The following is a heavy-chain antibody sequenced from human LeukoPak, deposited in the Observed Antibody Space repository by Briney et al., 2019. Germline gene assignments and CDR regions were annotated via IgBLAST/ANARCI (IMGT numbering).Heavy chain of an antibody. D-gene: IGHD1-26*01. CDR3: ARWDDAFDI. CDR1: GGSISSYY. V-gene: IGHV4-59*01. CDR2: IYYSGST. Sequence: SSETLSLTCTVSGGSISSYYWSWIRQPPGKGLEWIGYIYYSGSTNYNPSLKSRVTISVDTSKNQFSLKLSPVTAADTAVYYCARWDDAFDIWGQGTMVTVSS. J-gene: IGHJ3*02.